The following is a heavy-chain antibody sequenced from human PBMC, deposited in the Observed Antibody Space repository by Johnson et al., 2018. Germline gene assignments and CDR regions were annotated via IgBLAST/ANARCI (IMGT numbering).Heavy chain of an antibody. CDR2: ISGGGGTI. Sequence: EVQLGEGGGGLGQPGGSLRLCCAASGFTVSNYSMNWVRQAPGKGLEWLSYISGGGGTINYVDSVKGQITSSRDIAKNSLYLQMNSLRAEDTAVYYCAKDASTTVSLDYPYGMDVWGQGTTVTVSS. V-gene: IGHV3-48*01. J-gene: IGHJ6*02. D-gene: IGHD4-17*01. CDR3: AKDASTTVSLDYPYGMDV. CDR1: GFTVSNYS.